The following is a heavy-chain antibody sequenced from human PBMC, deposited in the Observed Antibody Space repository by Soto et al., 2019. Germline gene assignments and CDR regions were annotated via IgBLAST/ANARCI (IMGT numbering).Heavy chain of an antibody. CDR1: GFTFSSYS. Sequence: GGSLRLSCAASGFTFSSYSMNWVRQAPGKGLEWVSYISSSSSTIYYADSVKGRFTISRDNAKNSLYLQMNSLRAEDTAVYYCARYNRDCSGGSCYEDPYYFDYWGQGTLVTVSS. J-gene: IGHJ4*02. D-gene: IGHD2-15*01. CDR2: ISSSSSTI. CDR3: ARYNRDCSGGSCYEDPYYFDY. V-gene: IGHV3-48*01.